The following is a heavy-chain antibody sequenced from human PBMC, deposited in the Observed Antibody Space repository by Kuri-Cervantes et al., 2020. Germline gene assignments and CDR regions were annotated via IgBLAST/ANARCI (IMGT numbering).Heavy chain of an antibody. J-gene: IGHJ5*02. CDR3: ARVQADYYDSSGYSWFDP. D-gene: IGHD3-22*01. V-gene: IGHV4-4*07. CDR1: GGSISSYY. Sequence: SETLSLTCTVSGGSISSYYWSWTRQPAGKGLEWIGRIYTSGSTNYNPSLKSRVTISVDKSKNQFSLKLSSVTAADTAVYYCARVQADYYDSSGYSWFDPWGQGTLVTVSS. CDR2: IYTSGST.